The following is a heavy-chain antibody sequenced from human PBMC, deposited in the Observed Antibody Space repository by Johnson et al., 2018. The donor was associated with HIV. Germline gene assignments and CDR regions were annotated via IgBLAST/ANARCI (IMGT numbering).Heavy chain of an antibody. CDR2: IYSGGST. Sequence: VQLVESGGGLVHPGGSLRLSCAASGFTVSNYYMTWVRQSPGKGLEWVSVIYSGGSTYYADSVKGRFTISRDNAKNTLYLHMNSLRAEDTALDYCARDRQAVGGTFYFLGPGTIGPLSS. J-gene: IGHJ3*01. CDR3: ARDRQAVGGTFYF. D-gene: IGHD6-19*01. V-gene: IGHV3-66*01. CDR1: GFTVSNYY.